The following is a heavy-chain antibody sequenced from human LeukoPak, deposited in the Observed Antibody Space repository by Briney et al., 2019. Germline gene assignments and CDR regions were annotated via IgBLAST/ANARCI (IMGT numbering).Heavy chain of an antibody. V-gene: IGHV3-11*01. J-gene: IGHJ3*01. CDR1: GFTFSDSY. Sequence: KAGGSLILSCDASGFTFSDSYMSWIRPAPGKGLEWVSYISHSGSTIYYADSVKGRFTISRDNSKNSMYLQMNNLRAEDTAVYYCAREPFPTPCDGGTCYYDVFDLWGQGTMVTVS. D-gene: IGHD2-15*01. CDR3: AREPFPTPCDGGTCYYDVFDL. CDR2: ISHSGSTI.